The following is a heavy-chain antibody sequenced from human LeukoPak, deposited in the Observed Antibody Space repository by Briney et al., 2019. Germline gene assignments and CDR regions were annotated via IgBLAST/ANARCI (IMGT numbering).Heavy chain of an antibody. V-gene: IGHV4-4*09. CDR3: AGHKPSYSSSSGWFDP. CDR2: IYTSGST. J-gene: IGHJ5*02. D-gene: IGHD6-6*01. CDR1: GGSISSYY. Sequence: PSETLSLTCTVSGGSISSYYWSWIRQPPGKGLEWIGYIYTSGSTNYNPSLKSQVTISVDTSKNQFSLKLSSVTAADTAVYYCAGHKPSYSSSSGWFDPWGQGTLVTVSS.